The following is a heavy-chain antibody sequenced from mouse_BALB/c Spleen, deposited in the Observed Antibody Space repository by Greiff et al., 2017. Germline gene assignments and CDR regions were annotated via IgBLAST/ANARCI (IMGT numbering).Heavy chain of an antibody. CDR1: GYTFTSYW. D-gene: IGHD1-2*01. J-gene: IGHJ4*01. CDR2: INPSTGYT. V-gene: IGHV1-7*01. Sequence: QVQLQQSGAELAKPGASVKMSCKASGYTFTSYWMHWVNQRPGQGLEWIGYINPSTGYTEYNQKFKDKATLTADKSSSTAYMQLSSLTSEDSAVYYCARGPFITTATDYAMDYWGQGTSVTVSS. CDR3: ARGPFITTATDYAMDY.